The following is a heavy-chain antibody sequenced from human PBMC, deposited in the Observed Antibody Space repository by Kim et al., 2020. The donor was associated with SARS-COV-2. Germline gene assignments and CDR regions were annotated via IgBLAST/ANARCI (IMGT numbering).Heavy chain of an antibody. CDR1: GFTFTGYA. J-gene: IGHJ4*02. V-gene: IGHV3-23*01. Sequence: GGSLRLSCTTSGFTFTGYAMSWVRQAPGKGLEGVSSIDGSDGTTYYVDSVKGRFTISRDNSKNTLYLQMSTLRADDTAVYYCVKGGWGSIWDHWGQGTLVTVSS. D-gene: IGHD2-21*01. CDR2: IDGSDGTT. CDR3: VKGGWGSIWDH.